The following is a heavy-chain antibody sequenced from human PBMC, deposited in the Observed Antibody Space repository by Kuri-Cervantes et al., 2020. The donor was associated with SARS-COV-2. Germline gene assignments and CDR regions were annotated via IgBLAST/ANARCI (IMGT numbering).Heavy chain of an antibody. CDR1: GFTLSSYA. V-gene: IGHV3-30-3*01. J-gene: IGHJ4*02. CDR3: ARGDIAVDGALDY. CDR2: ISYDGSNK. Sequence: GESLKISCAASGFTLSSYAMHWVRQAPGKGLEWVAVISYDGSNKYYADSVKGRFTISRDNSKNTLYLQMNSLRAEDTALYYCARGDIAVDGALDYWGQGTLVTVSS. D-gene: IGHD6-19*01.